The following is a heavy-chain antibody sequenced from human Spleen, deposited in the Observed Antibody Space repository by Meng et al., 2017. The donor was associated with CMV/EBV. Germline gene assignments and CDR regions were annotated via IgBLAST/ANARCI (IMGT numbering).Heavy chain of an antibody. D-gene: IGHD3-22*01. J-gene: IGHJ5*02. CDR1: GFTLNDYY. CDR2: VTNSDNSI. V-gene: IGHV3-11*01. Sequence: LSLTCAASGFTLNDYYIIWIRQAPGKGLEWVSYVTNSDNSIYYADSVKGRFTISRDIANNSLHLQMNSLRAEDTAFYYCARDTFDSRGYFSPWGQGTLVTVSS. CDR3: ARDTFDSRGYFSP.